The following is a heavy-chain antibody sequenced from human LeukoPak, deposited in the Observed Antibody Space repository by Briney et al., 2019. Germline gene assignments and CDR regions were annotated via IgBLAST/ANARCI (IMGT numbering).Heavy chain of an antibody. CDR3: AKDNYAAAGYFDY. V-gene: IGHV3-23*01. J-gene: IGHJ4*02. Sequence: PGGSLRLSCAASGFTFSSYWMHWVRQAPGKGLVWVSAISGSGGSTYYADSVKGRFTISRDNSKNTLYLQMNSLRAEDTAVYYCAKDNYAAAGYFDYWGQGTLVTVSS. D-gene: IGHD6-13*01. CDR1: GFTFSSYW. CDR2: ISGSGGST.